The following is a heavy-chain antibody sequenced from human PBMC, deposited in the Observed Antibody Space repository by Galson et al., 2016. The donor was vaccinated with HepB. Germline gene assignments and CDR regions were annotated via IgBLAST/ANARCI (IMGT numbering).Heavy chain of an antibody. J-gene: IGHJ2*01. CDR2: INPNSGGT. CDR1: GYTFTGYY. V-gene: IGHV1-2*02. Sequence: SVKVSCKASGYTFTGYYIYWMRRAPGQGLEWMGWINPNSGGTNYAQEFQGRVTMTRDASITTAYMELSSLTSNATAVYYCARDFGSDLHYWYFDLWGRGTLVTVSS. D-gene: IGHD2-21*02. CDR3: ARDFGSDLHYWYFDL.